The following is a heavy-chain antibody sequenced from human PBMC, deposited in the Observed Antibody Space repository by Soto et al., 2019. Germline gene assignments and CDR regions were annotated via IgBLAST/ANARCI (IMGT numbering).Heavy chain of an antibody. J-gene: IGHJ4*02. CDR1: GFTFSSYS. V-gene: IGHV3-48*02. CDR2: ISSSSSTI. Sequence: GGSLRLSCAASGFTFSSYSMNWVRQAPGKGLEWVSYISSSSSTIYYADSVKGRFTISRDNAKNSLYLQMNSLRDEDTAVYYCARGAYYDYVWGSYRYGSFDYWGQGTLVTVSS. D-gene: IGHD3-16*02. CDR3: ARGAYYDYVWGSYRYGSFDY.